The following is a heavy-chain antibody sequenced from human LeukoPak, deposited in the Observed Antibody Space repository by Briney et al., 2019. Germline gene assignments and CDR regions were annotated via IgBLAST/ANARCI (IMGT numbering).Heavy chain of an antibody. J-gene: IGHJ4*02. CDR3: AREIVGAIKSYFDY. Sequence: GGSLRLSCAASGFTFSSYWMCWVRQAPGKGLEWVANIRQDGGLKHYVDSVKGRFTISRDNAENSLYLQMNSLRAEDTAVYYCAREIVGAIKSYFDYWGQGTLVTASS. D-gene: IGHD1-26*01. CDR1: GFTFSSYW. CDR2: IRQDGGLK. V-gene: IGHV3-7*01.